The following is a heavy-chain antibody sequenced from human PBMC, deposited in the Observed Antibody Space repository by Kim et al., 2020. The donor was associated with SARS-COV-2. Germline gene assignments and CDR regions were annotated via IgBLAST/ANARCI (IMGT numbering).Heavy chain of an antibody. D-gene: IGHD2-15*01. Sequence: SVKVSCKASGGTFSSYAIFWVRQAPGQGLEWMGGIIPIFGTGNNAQKFQGRVTITADESTSTAYMELSSLRSEDTAVYYCARGFRGVYCSGGSCYRDAFDIWGQGTMVTVSS. J-gene: IGHJ3*02. CDR1: GGTFSSYA. CDR3: ARGFRGVYCSGGSCYRDAFDI. CDR2: IIPIFGTG. V-gene: IGHV1-69*13.